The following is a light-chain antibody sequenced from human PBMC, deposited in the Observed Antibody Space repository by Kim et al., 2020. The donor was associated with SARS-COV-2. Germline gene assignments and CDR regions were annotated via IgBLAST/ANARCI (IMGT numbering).Light chain of an antibody. CDR3: NSRDIGGHHWV. J-gene: IGLJ3*02. CDR2: GEN. V-gene: IGLV3-19*01. CDR1: SLGTYY. Sequence: ALGQTVSLTCQGASLGTYYATWYQLKPGQAPILVLYGENNRPSGIPDRFSGSTSGNTASLTITGARAEDEADYFCNSRDIGGHHWVFGGGTKLTVL.